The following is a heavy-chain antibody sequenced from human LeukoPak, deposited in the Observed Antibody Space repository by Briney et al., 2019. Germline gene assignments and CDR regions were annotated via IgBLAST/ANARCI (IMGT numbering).Heavy chain of an antibody. CDR2: MNPNSGNT. CDR3: ARGLGDGYNYNY. CDR1: GYTFTSHD. D-gene: IGHD5-12*01. J-gene: IGHJ4*02. Sequence: ASVKVSCKASGYTFTSHDINWVRQATGQGLEWMGWMNPNSGNTGYAQKFQGRVTMTRNTSISTAYMELSSLRSEDTAVYYCARGLGDGYNYNYWGQGTLVTVSS. V-gene: IGHV1-8*01.